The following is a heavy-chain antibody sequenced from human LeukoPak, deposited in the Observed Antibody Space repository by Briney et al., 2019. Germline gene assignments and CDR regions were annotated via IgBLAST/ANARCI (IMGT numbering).Heavy chain of an antibody. CDR3: ARSGDCSGGNCYFFVGFVSGFDY. Sequence: SETLSLTCTVSGGSISSGGYYWSWIRQPPGKGLEWIGYIYHSGSTYYNPSLKSRVTISVDRSKNQFSLKLSSVTAADTAVYYCARSGDCSGGNCYFFVGFVSGFDYWGQGTLVTVSS. D-gene: IGHD2-15*01. J-gene: IGHJ4*02. CDR1: GGSISSGGYY. CDR2: IYHSGST. V-gene: IGHV4-30-2*01.